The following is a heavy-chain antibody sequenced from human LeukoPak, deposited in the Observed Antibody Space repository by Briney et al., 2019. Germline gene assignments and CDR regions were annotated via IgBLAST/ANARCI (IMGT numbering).Heavy chain of an antibody. CDR3: ARVPREVFGVVISDYFDY. CDR1: GYTFTSYY. J-gene: IGHJ4*02. V-gene: IGHV1-46*01. CDR2: INPSGGST. Sequence: GASVKVSCKASGYTFTSYYMHWVRQAPGQGLEWMGIINPSGGSTSYAQTFQGRVTMTRDTSTSTVYMELSSLRSEDTAVYYCARVPREVFGVVISDYFDYWGQGTLVTVSS. D-gene: IGHD3-3*01.